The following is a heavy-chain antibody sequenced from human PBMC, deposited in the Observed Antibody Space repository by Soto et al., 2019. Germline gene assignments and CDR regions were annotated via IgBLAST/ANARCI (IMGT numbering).Heavy chain of an antibody. Sequence: GGSLRISCASSGLSVSANYMSWVRQAPGKGLEWVSVMYSGGHRFYADSVKGRFTISRDNSKNTLYLQMNSLTAEDTAVYYCAREGYDNSGYYSRWYDPWGQGTLVPVSS. CDR1: GLSVSANY. CDR3: AREGYDNSGYYSRWYDP. V-gene: IGHV3-53*01. J-gene: IGHJ5*02. CDR2: MYSGGHR. D-gene: IGHD3-22*01.